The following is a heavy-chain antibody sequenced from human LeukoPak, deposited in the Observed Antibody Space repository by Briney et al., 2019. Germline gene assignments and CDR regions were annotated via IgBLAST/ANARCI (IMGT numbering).Heavy chain of an antibody. CDR1: GFTFSSYW. Sequence: PGGSLRLSCEASGFTFSSYWMHWVRQIPGKGLMWVSRIECNGLTLYADSVRDRFTISRDNGKNTIYLQMNSLRVDDTAIYYCAKAATYFYGSVTYDWFESWGQGTLVTVCS. V-gene: IGHV3-74*01. J-gene: IGHJ5*01. D-gene: IGHD3-10*01. CDR2: IECNGLT. CDR3: AKAATYFYGSVTYDWFES.